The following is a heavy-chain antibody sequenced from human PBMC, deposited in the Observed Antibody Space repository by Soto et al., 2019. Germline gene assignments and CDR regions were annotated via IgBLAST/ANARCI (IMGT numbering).Heavy chain of an antibody. J-gene: IGHJ6*02. CDR2: IIPIFRRV. CDR3: ASGLYSGSHARYYFYGLDV. CDR1: GATFTAYA. D-gene: IGHD1-26*01. Sequence: QVQLVQSGAEVKRPGSSVGVSCKASGATFTAYAISWVRQAPGQGLEWMGGIIPIFRRVTFAQKFQGRVTITADESTTTAYMEMSTLTSEDTAVYFCASGLYSGSHARYYFYGLDVWGQGTTVTVSS. V-gene: IGHV1-69*01.